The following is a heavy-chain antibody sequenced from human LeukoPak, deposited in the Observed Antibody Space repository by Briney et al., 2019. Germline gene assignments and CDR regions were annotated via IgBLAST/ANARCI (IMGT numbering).Heavy chain of an antibody. V-gene: IGHV5-51*01. CDR3: ARLFHPPLTTVVTHFDY. Sequence: GESLKISCKGSGYSFTSYWIGWVRQMPGKGLEWMGIIYPGDSDTRYSPSFQGQVTISADKSISTAYLQWSSLKASDTAMYYCARLFHPPLTTVVTHFDYWGQGTLVTVSS. D-gene: IGHD4-23*01. CDR1: GYSFTSYW. CDR2: IYPGDSDT. J-gene: IGHJ4*02.